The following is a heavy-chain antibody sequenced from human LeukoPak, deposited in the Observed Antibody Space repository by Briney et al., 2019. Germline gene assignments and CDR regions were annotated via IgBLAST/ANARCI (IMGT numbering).Heavy chain of an antibody. Sequence: GGSLRLSCAASGFTFSTYAMSWVRQAPGKGLEWVSAITNSGDNTYYADSVKGRFTISRDNSKNTLYLQINSLRAEDTAIYYCAKAPMEDSWYIHFDYWGQGTLVTVSS. D-gene: IGHD6-13*01. CDR1: GFTFSTYA. V-gene: IGHV3-23*01. CDR2: ITNSGDNT. J-gene: IGHJ4*02. CDR3: AKAPMEDSWYIHFDY.